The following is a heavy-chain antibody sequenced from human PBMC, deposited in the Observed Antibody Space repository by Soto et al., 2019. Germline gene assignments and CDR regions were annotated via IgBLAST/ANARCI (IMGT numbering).Heavy chain of an antibody. CDR3: AKGLIGSQYYYYGMDV. D-gene: IGHD2-15*01. CDR2: LSASGATT. V-gene: IGHV3-23*01. CDR1: GFTFSTYA. J-gene: IGHJ6*02. Sequence: EVQLLESGGGLVQPGGSLRLSCAASGFTFSTYAMTWVRQAPGKGLKWVSALSASGATTYHAASVKGRFTISRDNSENTLYLQMTRLRAEETAVYYWAKGLIGSQYYYYGMDVWGQGTTVTVSS.